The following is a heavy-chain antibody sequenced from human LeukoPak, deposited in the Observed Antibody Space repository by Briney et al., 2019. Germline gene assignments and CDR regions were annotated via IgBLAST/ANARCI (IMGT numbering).Heavy chain of an antibody. CDR2: ISSDGSSK. Sequence: GGSLRLSCAASGFTFSNYAMHWVRQAPGKGLEWVAVISSDGSSKFYADSVKGRFTISRDNSKNTLYVQMNSLRVEDTAVYYCARDLYDYVWGTYRYSPHGYWGQGTLVTVSS. D-gene: IGHD3-16*02. V-gene: IGHV3-30-3*01. J-gene: IGHJ4*02. CDR3: ARDLYDYVWGTYRYSPHGY. CDR1: GFTFSNYA.